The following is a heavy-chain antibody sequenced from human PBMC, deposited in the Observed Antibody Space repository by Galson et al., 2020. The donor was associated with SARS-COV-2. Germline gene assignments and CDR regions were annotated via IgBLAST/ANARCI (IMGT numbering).Heavy chain of an antibody. Sequence: SETLSLTCTVSGGSISIGPNYWSWIRQPPGKGLEWIGSIHYSGNTYYRPSLKSRVTISMDTSKNRFSLTVNSVTAADTAMYYCARESYSSPDYWGQGTLVTVSS. V-gene: IGHV4-39*07. J-gene: IGHJ4*02. CDR2: IHYSGNT. CDR1: GGSISIGPNY. CDR3: ARESYSSPDY. D-gene: IGHD6-13*01.